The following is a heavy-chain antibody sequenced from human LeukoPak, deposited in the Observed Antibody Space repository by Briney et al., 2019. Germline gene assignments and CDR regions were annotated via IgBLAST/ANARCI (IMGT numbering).Heavy chain of an antibody. V-gene: IGHV3-48*03. CDR1: GFTFSSYE. CDR3: ARTRTHEGYDFDY. J-gene: IGHJ4*02. CDR2: ISSSGSTI. D-gene: IGHD3-16*01. Sequence: PGGSLRLSCAASGFTFSSYEMNWVRQAPGKGLEWVSYISSSGSTIYYADSVKGRFTISRDNAKNSLYLQMNSLRAEDTAVYYCARTRTHEGYDFDYWGQGTLVTVSS.